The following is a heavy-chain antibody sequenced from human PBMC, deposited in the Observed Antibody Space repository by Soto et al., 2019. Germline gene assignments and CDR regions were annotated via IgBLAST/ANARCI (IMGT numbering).Heavy chain of an antibody. V-gene: IGHV2-5*02. CDR2: IYWEDDK. CDR1: WFSLSTRAVG. D-gene: IGHD6-19*01. J-gene: IGHJ4*02. CDR3: AHNSGRYGFDY. Sequence: SGPTLLTPTQNLTLSCAYSWFSLSTRAVGVGWIRQPPGKAVEWLALIYWEDDKRYSPSLKSKLTLTKHTSKTPVALTMTNMDPVDTATYYCAHNSGRYGFDYWGKGTLVTVSS.